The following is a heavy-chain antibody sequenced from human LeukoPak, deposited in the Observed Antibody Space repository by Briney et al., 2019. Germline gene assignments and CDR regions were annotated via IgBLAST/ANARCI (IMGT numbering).Heavy chain of an antibody. V-gene: IGHV3-23*01. CDR1: GFTFTNYA. J-gene: IGHJ4*02. D-gene: IGHD3-10*01. CDR3: AKAYHYGAGSSFGY. Sequence: GGSLRLSCAASGFTFTNYAMSWVRQAPGKGLEWVSAISARGDSTYYADSVKGRFSISRDNSQNTQYLQMNSLRAEDTAIYYCAKAYHYGAGSSFGYWGQGILVTVSS. CDR2: ISARGDST.